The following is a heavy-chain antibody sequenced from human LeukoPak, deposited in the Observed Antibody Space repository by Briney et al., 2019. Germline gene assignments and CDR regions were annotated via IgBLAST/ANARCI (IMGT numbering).Heavy chain of an antibody. CDR2: ISNSGSAM. Sequence: GGSLRLSCAASGFTFSDYYMRWLRQAPGKGLEWVSYISNSGSAMYYTDSMRGRFTISRDNAKNSLYLQMNSLRAEDTAVYFCTREAAAGIDYWGQGTLVTVSS. CDR1: GFTFSDYY. J-gene: IGHJ4*02. V-gene: IGHV3-11*04. D-gene: IGHD6-13*01. CDR3: TREAAAGIDY.